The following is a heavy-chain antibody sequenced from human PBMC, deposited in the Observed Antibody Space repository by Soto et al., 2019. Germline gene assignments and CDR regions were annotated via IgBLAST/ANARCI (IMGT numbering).Heavy chain of an antibody. Sequence: QVQLVESGGGVVQPGRSLRLSCAASGFTFSSYGMHWVRQAPGKGLEWVAVISYDGSNKYYADSVTGRFTISRDNSKNTLYLQMNSLRAEDTAVYYCAKALEYYDSPIEIWGKGTMVTVSS. CDR1: GFTFSSYG. V-gene: IGHV3-30*18. J-gene: IGHJ3*02. CDR3: AKALEYYDSPIEI. D-gene: IGHD3-22*01. CDR2: ISYDGSNK.